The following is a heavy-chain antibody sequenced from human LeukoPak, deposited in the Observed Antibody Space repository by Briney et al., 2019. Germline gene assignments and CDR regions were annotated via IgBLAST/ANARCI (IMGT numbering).Heavy chain of an antibody. CDR3: VKDRGGDSVFDY. D-gene: IGHD4-17*01. J-gene: IGHJ4*02. CDR2: ISSSGGST. CDR1: GFAFSRYG. V-gene: IGHV3-64*05. Sequence: RGSLRLSCSASGFAFSRYGMHWVRQAPGKGLEYVSSISSSGGSTNYADSVKGRFTISRDNSKNTLYVDMSSLRPEDTAVYYCVKDRGGDSVFDYWGQGTLVTVSS.